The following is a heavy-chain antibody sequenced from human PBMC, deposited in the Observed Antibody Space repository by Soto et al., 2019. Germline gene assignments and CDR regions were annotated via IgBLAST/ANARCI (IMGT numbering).Heavy chain of an antibody. Sequence: TSETLSLTCAVSGYSISSAYYWGWIRQPPGKNLEWIGSIYHSGSTYYNPSLKSRVTLSVDTSKNQFSLKLTSVTAADTAVYYCARDSRYYSDTSLGWFDPWGQGTLVTV. J-gene: IGHJ5*02. V-gene: IGHV4-38-2*02. CDR1: GYSISSAYY. D-gene: IGHD3-22*01. CDR3: ARDSRYYSDTSLGWFDP. CDR2: IYHSGST.